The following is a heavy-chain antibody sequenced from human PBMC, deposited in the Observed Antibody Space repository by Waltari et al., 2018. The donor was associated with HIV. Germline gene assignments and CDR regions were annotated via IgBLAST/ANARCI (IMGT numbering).Heavy chain of an antibody. V-gene: IGHV3-74*02. CDR1: GFSLSGYW. CDR2: INSDGSAT. Sequence: LVESGGGSVQPGKSLKLSCAASGFSLSGYWMHWVRQSPGKGLVWVARINSDGSATNYAGSVQGRFSISRDNRNSVLYLYMNKLRVDDTAVYYCTKEGYAYDFWSGSNSYYGLDVWGQGTTVTVSS. CDR3: TKEGYAYDFWSGSNSYYGLDV. J-gene: IGHJ6*02. D-gene: IGHD3-3*01.